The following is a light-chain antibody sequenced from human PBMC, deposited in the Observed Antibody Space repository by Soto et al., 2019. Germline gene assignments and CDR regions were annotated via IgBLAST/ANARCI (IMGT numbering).Light chain of an antibody. J-gene: IGKJ2*01. Sequence: DIVMTQSPLSLPVTPGEPASISCRSSQSLLYSNENNYLDWYLQKPGQSPQPLIYLASSRASGVADRFSGSGSGPAFTQKISRVGAEAVGVSYGMHPLQTPYNFGQGTKLEI. CDR2: LAS. CDR1: QSLLYSNENNY. CDR3: MHPLQTPYN. V-gene: IGKV2-28*01.